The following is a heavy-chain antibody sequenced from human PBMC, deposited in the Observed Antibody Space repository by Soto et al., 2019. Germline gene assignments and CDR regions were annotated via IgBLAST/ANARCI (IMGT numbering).Heavy chain of an antibody. D-gene: IGHD2-21*01. CDR1: GFIFNNAW. CDR3: TTVFLWSYYFDN. CDR2: IKKESDGGTR. Sequence: PGGSLRLSCATSGFIFNNAWMTWVRQAPGKGLEWVGRIKKESDGGTRDYAAPVKGRFTISRDDSRNTLYLQMNSLRTEDTGVYYCTTVFLWSYYFDNWGHGTLVTVSS. J-gene: IGHJ4*01. V-gene: IGHV3-15*05.